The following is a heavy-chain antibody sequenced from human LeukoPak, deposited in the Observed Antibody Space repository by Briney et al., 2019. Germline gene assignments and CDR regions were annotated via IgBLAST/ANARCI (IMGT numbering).Heavy chain of an antibody. J-gene: IGHJ2*01. CDR2: IRYDGSNK. D-gene: IGHD1-26*01. Sequence: PGGSLRLSCAVSGFTFSSYGMHWVRQAPGKGLERVAFIRYDGSNKYYADSVKGRFTISRDNSKNTLYLQMNSLRAEDTAVYYCAKDLHGLGARGEWYFDLWGRGTLVTVSS. CDR1: GFTFSSYG. CDR3: AKDLHGLGARGEWYFDL. V-gene: IGHV3-30*02.